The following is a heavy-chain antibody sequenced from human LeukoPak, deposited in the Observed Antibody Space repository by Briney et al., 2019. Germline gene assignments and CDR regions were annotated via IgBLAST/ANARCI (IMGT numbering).Heavy chain of an antibody. CDR1: GGSFSGYY. CDR3: ARGTGASWFDP. V-gene: IGHV4-34*01. Sequence: KTSETLSLTCAVYGGSFSGYYWSWIRQPPGKGLEWIGEINHSGSTNYNPSLKSRVTISVDTSKNQFSLKLSSVTAADTAVYYCARGTGASWFDPWGQGTLVTVSS. CDR2: INHSGST. J-gene: IGHJ5*02.